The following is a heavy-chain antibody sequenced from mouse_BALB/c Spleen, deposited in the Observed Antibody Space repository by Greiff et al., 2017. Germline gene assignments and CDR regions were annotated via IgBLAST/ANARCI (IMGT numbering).Heavy chain of an antibody. D-gene: IGHD4-1*01. V-gene: IGHV1-4*01. Sequence: QVQLQQSGAELARPGASVKMSCKASGYTFTSYAMHWVKQRPGQGLEWIGYINPSSGYTNYNQKFKDKATLTADKSSSTAYMQLSSLTSEDSAVYYGASELGADWYFDVWGAGTTVTVSS. CDR2: INPSSGYT. CDR1: GYTFTSYA. CDR3: ASELGADWYFDV. J-gene: IGHJ1*01.